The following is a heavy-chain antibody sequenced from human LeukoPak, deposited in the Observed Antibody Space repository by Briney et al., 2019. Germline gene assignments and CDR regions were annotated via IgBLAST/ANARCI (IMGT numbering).Heavy chain of an antibody. CDR3: ARVRSYCSSTSCYSFDY. CDR2: ISAYNGNT. V-gene: IGHV1-18*01. Sequence: GASVKVSCKASGYTFTSYGISWVRQAPGQGLEWMGWISAYNGNTNYAQTLQGRVTMTTDTSTSTAYMELRSLRSDDTAVYYCARVRSYCSSTSCYSFDYWGQGTLVTVSS. CDR1: GYTFTSYG. J-gene: IGHJ4*02. D-gene: IGHD2-2*01.